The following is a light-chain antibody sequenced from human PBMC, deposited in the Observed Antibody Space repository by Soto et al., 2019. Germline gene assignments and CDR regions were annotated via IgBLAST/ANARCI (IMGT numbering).Light chain of an antibody. CDR1: SSDVGGYNF. CDR3: CSYAGSYTLWV. Sequence: QSVLTQPRSVSGSPGQSVTISCTGTSSDVGGYNFVSWYQQYPGKAPKLIIYDVSKRPSGVPDRFSGSKSGNTASLTISGLQADDETDYSCCSYAGSYTLWVFGGGTQLTVL. J-gene: IGLJ3*02. CDR2: DVS. V-gene: IGLV2-11*01.